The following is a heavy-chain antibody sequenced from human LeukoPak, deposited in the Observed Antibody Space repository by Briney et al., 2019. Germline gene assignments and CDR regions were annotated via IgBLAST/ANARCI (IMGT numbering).Heavy chain of an antibody. CDR2: ISNSGDSI. J-gene: IGHJ4*02. V-gene: IGHV3-11*04. Sequence: GGSLRLSCEASGLTFHDSYMTWIRQAPGKGLEWVSFISNSGDSIYYADSVKGRFITSRDNAKSSLYLQMNSLRAEDTALYYCGRGHWGLDYWGQGALVTVSS. D-gene: IGHD7-27*01. CDR1: GLTFHDSY. CDR3: GRGHWGLDY.